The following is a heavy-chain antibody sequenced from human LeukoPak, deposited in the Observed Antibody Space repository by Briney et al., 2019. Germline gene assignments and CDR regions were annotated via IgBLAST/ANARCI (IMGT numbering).Heavy chain of an antibody. CDR3: ARDRLTMIVYYFDY. D-gene: IGHD3-22*01. CDR2: ISYDGSNK. CDR1: GFTFSSYA. V-gene: IGHV3-30-3*01. Sequence: GRSLRLSCAASGFTFSSYAMHWVRQAPGKGLEWVAVISYDGSNKYYADSVKGRFTISRDNSKNTLYLQMNSLRAADTAVYYCARDRLTMIVYYFDYWGQGTLVTVSS. J-gene: IGHJ4*02.